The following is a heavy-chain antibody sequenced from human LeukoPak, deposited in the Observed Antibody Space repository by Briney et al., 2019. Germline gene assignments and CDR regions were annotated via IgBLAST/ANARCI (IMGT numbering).Heavy chain of an antibody. CDR3: ARGTLPDYFDSLDDAFDI. CDR1: GFTFSSYS. Sequence: GGSLRLSCAASGFTFSSYSMNWVRQAPGKGLEWLSSISSSSGYIYYADSVKGRFTISRDNAKNSLYLQMNSLRAEDTAVYYCARGTLPDYFDSLDDAFDIWGQGTMVTVSS. CDR2: ISSSSGYI. D-gene: IGHD3-22*01. J-gene: IGHJ3*02. V-gene: IGHV3-21*06.